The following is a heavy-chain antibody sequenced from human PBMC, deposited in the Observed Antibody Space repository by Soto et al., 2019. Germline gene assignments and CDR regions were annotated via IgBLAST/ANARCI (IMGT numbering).Heavy chain of an antibody. D-gene: IGHD6-19*01. J-gene: IGHJ5*02. CDR3: ARDLGGWHTVGWFDP. CDR2: INAGNGNT. V-gene: IGHV1-3*01. CDR1: GYTFTSYA. Sequence: ASVKVSCKASGYTFTSYAMHWGRQAPGQRLEWMGWINAGNGNTKYSQKFQGRGTITRDTPASTAYMELSSLRSEDTAVYYCARDLGGWHTVGWFDPWGQGTLVTVS.